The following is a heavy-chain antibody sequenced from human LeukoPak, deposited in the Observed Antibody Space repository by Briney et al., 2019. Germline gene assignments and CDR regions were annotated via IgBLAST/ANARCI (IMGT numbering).Heavy chain of an antibody. CDR2: IYYSGST. D-gene: IGHD4-17*01. V-gene: IGHV4-59*01. Sequence: PSETLSLTCTVSGGSISGYYWSWIRQPPGKGLEWIGYIYYSGSTNYNPSLKSRVTISVDTSKNQFSLKLSSVTAADTAVYYCARWGYGDYGLYYFDYWGQGTLVTVSS. CDR1: GGSISGYY. J-gene: IGHJ4*02. CDR3: ARWGYGDYGLYYFDY.